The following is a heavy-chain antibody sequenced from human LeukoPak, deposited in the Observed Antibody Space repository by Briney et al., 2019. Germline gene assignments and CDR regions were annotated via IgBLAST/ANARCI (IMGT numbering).Heavy chain of an antibody. CDR3: ARDRYSYRAYDY. V-gene: IGHV1-46*01. J-gene: IGHJ4*02. Sequence: ASVKVSCKASGYTFTSYYMHCVRHAPGQGLEWMGIINPSGGSTSYAQKFQGRVTMTRDTSTSTVYMELSSLRSEDTAVYYCARDRYSYRAYDYWGQGTLVTVSS. CDR1: GYTFTSYY. CDR2: INPSGGST. D-gene: IGHD5-18*01.